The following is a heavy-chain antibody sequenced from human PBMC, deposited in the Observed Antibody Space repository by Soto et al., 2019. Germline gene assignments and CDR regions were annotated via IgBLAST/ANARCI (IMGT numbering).Heavy chain of an antibody. CDR2: IYYSGST. D-gene: IGHD3-22*01. V-gene: IGHV4-39*01. Sequence: SETLSLTCTVSGGPISSSSYYWGWIRQPPGKGLEWIGSIYYSGSTYYNPSLKSRITISVDTSKNQFSLRLSSVTAADTAVYYCANYYDSSGLDFWGQGALVTVSS. CDR1: GGPISSSSYY. J-gene: IGHJ4*02. CDR3: ANYYDSSGLDF.